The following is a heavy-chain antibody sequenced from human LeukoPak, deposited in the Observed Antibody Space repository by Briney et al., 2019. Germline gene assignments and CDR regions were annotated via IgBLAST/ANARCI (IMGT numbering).Heavy chain of an antibody. D-gene: IGHD6-19*01. CDR1: GLAVSSNY. V-gene: IGHV3-53*01. J-gene: IGHJ4*02. CDR2: IYSGGST. CDR3: ARIPYSSGWYRTYYFDY. Sequence: GGSLRLSCAASGLAVSSNYMRWVRQAPGKGLEWVSVIYSGGSTYYADSVKGRFTISRDNSKNTLYLQMNSLRAEDTAVYYCARIPYSSGWYRTYYFDYWGQGTLVTVSS.